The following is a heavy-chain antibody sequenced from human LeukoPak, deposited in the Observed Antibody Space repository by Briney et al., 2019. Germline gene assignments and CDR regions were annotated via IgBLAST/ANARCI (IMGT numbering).Heavy chain of an antibody. J-gene: IGHJ6*02. CDR2: ISSSSSYI. V-gene: IGHV3-21*01. CDR3: GRDRVAAAGISPFGMDV. Sequence: GGSLRLSCAASGFTFSSYSAKWVRQAPGKGLEWVSYISSSSSYIYYADSVKGRFTISRDNGKNSLYLQMNSLRAEDTAVYYCGRDRVAAAGISPFGMDVWGQGTTVTVSS. CDR1: GFTFSSYS. D-gene: IGHD6-13*01.